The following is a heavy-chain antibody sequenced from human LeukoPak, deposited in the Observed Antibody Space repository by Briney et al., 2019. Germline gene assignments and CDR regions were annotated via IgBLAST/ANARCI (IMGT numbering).Heavy chain of an antibody. CDR2: MNPNSGNT. D-gene: IGHD6-13*01. Sequence: ASVKVSCKASGYTFTNYDINWVRQATGQGLEWMGWMNPNSGNTNYAQKFQGRVTMTRNTSISTPYMELSSLRSEDTAVYYCARNGQQVRYFQHWGQGTLVTVSS. CDR3: ARNGQQVRYFQH. V-gene: IGHV1-8*01. J-gene: IGHJ1*01. CDR1: GYTFTNYD.